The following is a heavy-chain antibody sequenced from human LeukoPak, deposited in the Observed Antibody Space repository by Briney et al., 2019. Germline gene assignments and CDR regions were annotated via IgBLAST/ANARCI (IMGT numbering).Heavy chain of an antibody. D-gene: IGHD4-23*01. CDR1: GFTFSSYA. CDR2: IYNDGST. J-gene: IGHJ4*02. Sequence: GGSLRLSCAASGFTFSSYAMHWVRQAPGKGLEWVAVIYNDGSTYYADSVKGRFTISRDNSKNTLFLQMNSLRAEDTAVYYCARSGGVITVAPFDCWGQGSLVTVSS. CDR3: ARSGGVITVAPFDC. V-gene: IGHV3-30*14.